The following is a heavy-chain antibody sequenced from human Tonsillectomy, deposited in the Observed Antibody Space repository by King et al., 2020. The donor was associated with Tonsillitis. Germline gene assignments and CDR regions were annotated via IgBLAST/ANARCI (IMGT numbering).Heavy chain of an antibody. CDR1: GGSISSYY. J-gene: IGHJ4*02. CDR3: ARGYIREIDY. Sequence: VQLQESGPGLVKPSETLSLTCTVSGGSISSYYWSWIRQPPGKGLEWIGYIYYSGSTNYNPSLKSRVTISVDTSKNQFSLKLSSVTAADTAVYYCARGYIREIDYWGQGTLVTVSS. CDR2: IYYSGST. V-gene: IGHV4-59*01. D-gene: IGHD6-13*01.